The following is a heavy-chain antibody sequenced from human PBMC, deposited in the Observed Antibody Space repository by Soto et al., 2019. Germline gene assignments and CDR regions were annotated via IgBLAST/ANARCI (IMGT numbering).Heavy chain of an antibody. J-gene: IGHJ6*02. Sequence: PGESPKIPRKGSGYSLTNYWIGWVRQMPGKGLEWMGINYPGDSDTIYSPSFQGQVTISADKSISYAYLQWSSLKASDTAMYYCARFPGRYYYYGMDVWGQGTTVTVSS. CDR1: GYSLTNYW. CDR2: NYPGDSDT. D-gene: IGHD3-10*01. CDR3: ARFPGRYYYYGMDV. V-gene: IGHV5-51*01.